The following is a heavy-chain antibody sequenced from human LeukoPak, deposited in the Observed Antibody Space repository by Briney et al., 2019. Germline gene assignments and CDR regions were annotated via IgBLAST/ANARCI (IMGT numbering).Heavy chain of an antibody. CDR3: ARAGRGGFDFDY. V-gene: IGHV4-59*08. CDR1: GGSISDYY. CDR2: IYYSGST. D-gene: IGHD3-16*01. Sequence: SETLSLTCTVSGGSISDYYWNWIRQPPGKGLEWIGYIYYSGSTNYNPSLKSRVTISVDTSKNQFSLKLSSVTAADTAVYSCARAGRGGFDFDYWGQGALVTVSS. J-gene: IGHJ4*02.